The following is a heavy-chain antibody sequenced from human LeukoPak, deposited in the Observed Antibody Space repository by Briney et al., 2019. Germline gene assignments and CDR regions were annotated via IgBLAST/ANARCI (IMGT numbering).Heavy chain of an antibody. CDR3: AELGITMIGGV. Sequence: GGSLRLSCAASGFTFSSYSMNWVRQAPGKGLEWVSSISSSSSYIYYADSVKGRFTISRGNAKNSLYLQMNSLRAEDTAVYYCAELGITMIGGVWGKGTTVTISS. CDR1: GFTFSSYS. J-gene: IGHJ6*04. D-gene: IGHD3-10*02. CDR2: ISSSSSYI. V-gene: IGHV3-21*01.